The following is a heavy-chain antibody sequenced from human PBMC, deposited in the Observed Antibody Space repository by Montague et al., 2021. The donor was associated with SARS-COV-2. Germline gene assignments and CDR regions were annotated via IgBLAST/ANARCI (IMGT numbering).Heavy chain of an antibody. CDR3: ARIFDSSWPTFDY. J-gene: IGHJ4*02. CDR2: IDWDDDK. CDR1: GFSPSTSGMC. D-gene: IGHD6-13*01. Sequence: PALGKPTQTLTLTCTFSGFSPSTSGMCVSWIRQPPGKALEWLALIDWDDDKYYSTSLKTRLTISKDTSKNQVVLTMTNMDPVDTATYYCARIFDSSWPTFDYWGQGTLVTVSS. V-gene: IGHV2-70*01.